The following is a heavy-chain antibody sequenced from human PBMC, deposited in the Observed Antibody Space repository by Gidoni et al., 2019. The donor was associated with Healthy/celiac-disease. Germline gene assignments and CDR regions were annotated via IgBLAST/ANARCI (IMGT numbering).Heavy chain of an antibody. CDR1: GCSFTSYW. CDR2: IYPGDSDT. D-gene: IGHD6-6*01. Sequence: EVKLVQSGAEVKKPGESLTISCKGSGCSFTSYWICWVRQMPGTGLEWMGIIYPGDSDTRYSPSFQGHVTISADKSISTAYLQWSSLKASDTAMYYCARRSSSDYYYGMDVWGQGTTVTVSS. V-gene: IGHV5-51*01. CDR3: ARRSSSDYYYGMDV. J-gene: IGHJ6*02.